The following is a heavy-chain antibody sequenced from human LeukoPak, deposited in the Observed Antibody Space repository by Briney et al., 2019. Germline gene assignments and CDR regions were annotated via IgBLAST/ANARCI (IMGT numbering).Heavy chain of an antibody. Sequence: PSETLSLTCAVSGGSISSYYWSWIRQPPGKGLEWIGYIYYSGSTNYNPSLKSRVTISVDTSKNQFSLKLSSVTAADTAVYYCARWGDYYDSSFDYWGQGTLVTVSS. J-gene: IGHJ4*02. CDR1: GGSISSYY. V-gene: IGHV4-59*08. CDR3: ARWGDYYDSSFDY. D-gene: IGHD3-22*01. CDR2: IYYSGST.